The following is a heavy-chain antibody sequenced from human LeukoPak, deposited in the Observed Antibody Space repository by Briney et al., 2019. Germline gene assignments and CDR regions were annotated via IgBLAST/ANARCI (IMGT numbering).Heavy chain of an antibody. Sequence: PSETLSLTCTVSGGSISSYYWSWIRQPPGKGLEWIGEINHSGSTNYNPSLKSRVTISVDTSKNQFSLKLSSVTAADTAVYYCARGGRITMVRGVIGALYFNYWGQGTLVTVSS. CDR2: INHSGST. CDR1: GGSISSYY. J-gene: IGHJ4*02. V-gene: IGHV4-34*01. D-gene: IGHD3-10*01. CDR3: ARGGRITMVRGVIGALYFNY.